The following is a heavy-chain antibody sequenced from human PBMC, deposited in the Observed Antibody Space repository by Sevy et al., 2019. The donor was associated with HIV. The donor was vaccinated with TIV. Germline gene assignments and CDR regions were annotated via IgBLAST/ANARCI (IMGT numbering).Heavy chain of an antibody. CDR2: LIGGGSRT. Sequence: GGSLRLSCAASGFPFSNYAMSWIRQAPGKGLEWVSTLIGGGSRTYYADSVTGRFTISRDNSKNPLYLQMNSLRADETAIYYCAKRRVQSGLSGGGANYGWDVCGHGTTVTVSS. J-gene: IGHJ6*02. CDR1: GFPFSNYA. CDR3: AKRRVQSGLSGGGANYGWDV. D-gene: IGHD2-15*01. V-gene: IGHV3-23*01.